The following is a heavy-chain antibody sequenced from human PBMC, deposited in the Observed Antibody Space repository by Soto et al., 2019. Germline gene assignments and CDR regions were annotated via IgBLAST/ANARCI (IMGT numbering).Heavy chain of an antibody. D-gene: IGHD3-9*01. Sequence: QVQLQESGPGLVKPSQTLSLTCSLSGGSISSEGYYWTWIRRHPGRGLEWIGDFYYDGTTSYSPSLKSRLTISIDTSNNHFYLRLTSVTAADTAVYYCARRHDILTGSDSFDVWGRGTMVNVSS. CDR3: ARRHDILTGSDSFDV. CDR1: GGSISSEGYY. CDR2: FYYDGTT. V-gene: IGHV4-31*03. J-gene: IGHJ3*01.